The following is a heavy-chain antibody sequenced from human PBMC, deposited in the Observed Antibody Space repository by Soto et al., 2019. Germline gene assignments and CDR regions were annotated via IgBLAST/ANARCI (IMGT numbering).Heavy chain of an antibody. CDR3: ARNPLKLRYFDWPYYFDY. V-gene: IGHV1-69*13. J-gene: IGHJ4*02. D-gene: IGHD3-9*01. CDR1: GGTFSSYA. Sequence: SVKVSCKASGGTFSSYAISWVLQAPGQGLEWMGGIIPIFGTANYAQKFQGRVTITADESTSTAYMELSSLRSEDTAVYYCARNPLKLRYFDWPYYFDYWGQGTLVTVSS. CDR2: IIPIFGTA.